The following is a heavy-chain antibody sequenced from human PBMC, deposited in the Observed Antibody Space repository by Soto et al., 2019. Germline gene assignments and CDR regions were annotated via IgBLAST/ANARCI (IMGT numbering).Heavy chain of an antibody. V-gene: IGHV3-33*01. D-gene: IGHD6-19*01. Sequence: QVQLVESGGGVVQPGTSLRLSCTASGFTFSSYGMHWVRQAPGKGLEWVAVIWYDGSNKYYADSVKGRFTISRDNSKNTLYMQMNSLRAEDTAVYYCARDSIVVAAYYYNYGMDVWGQGTMVTVSS. CDR1: GFTFSSYG. J-gene: IGHJ6*02. CDR2: IWYDGSNK. CDR3: ARDSIVVAAYYYNYGMDV.